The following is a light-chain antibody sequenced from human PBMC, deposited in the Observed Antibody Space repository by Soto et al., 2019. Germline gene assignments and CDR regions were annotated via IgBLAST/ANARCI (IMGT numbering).Light chain of an antibody. CDR1: QSIGKH. Sequence: DIQMTQSPSSLSASVGDTVTIACRASQSIGKHLNWYQQKPGKAPKFLIYSVSNLQSGVPSRFSGSGSGTDFTLTISNLQPEDFATYYCQQSFTTWTFGQGTKVDIK. V-gene: IGKV1-39*01. CDR3: QQSFTTWT. CDR2: SVS. J-gene: IGKJ1*01.